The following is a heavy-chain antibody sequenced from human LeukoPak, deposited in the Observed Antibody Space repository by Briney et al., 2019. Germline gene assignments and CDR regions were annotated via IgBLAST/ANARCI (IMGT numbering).Heavy chain of an antibody. CDR2: IIPIFGTA. CDR1: GATFSSYA. Sequence: ASVKVSCKASGATFSSYAISWVRQAPGQGLEWMGGIIPIFGTANYAQKFQGRVTITTDESTSTAYMELSSLRSEDTAVYYCTSKGYCSGGSCPYYYYYYMDVWGKGTTVTVSS. CDR3: TSKGYCSGGSCPYYYYYYMDV. D-gene: IGHD2-15*01. V-gene: IGHV1-69*05. J-gene: IGHJ6*03.